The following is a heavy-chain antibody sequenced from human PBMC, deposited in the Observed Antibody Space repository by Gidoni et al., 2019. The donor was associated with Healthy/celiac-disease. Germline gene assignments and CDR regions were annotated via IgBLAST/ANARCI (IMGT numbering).Heavy chain of an antibody. V-gene: IGHV3-66*02. J-gene: IGHJ3*02. D-gene: IGHD3-22*01. CDR1: GFTVSSTY. Sequence: EVQLVESGGGLVQPGGSLRLSCAASGFTVSSTYMSWVSQAPGKGLEWVAVIYSGGSTYYADSVKGRVTIARDNSKNTLYLQMNSLRAEDTAVYYCARDSARLTYYYDTSAFDIWGQGTMVTVSS. CDR2: IYSGGST. CDR3: ARDSARLTYYYDTSAFDI.